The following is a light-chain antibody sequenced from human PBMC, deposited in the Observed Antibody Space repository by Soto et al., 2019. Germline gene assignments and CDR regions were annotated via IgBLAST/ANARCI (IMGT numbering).Light chain of an antibody. Sequence: QSVLTQPPSASGTPGQRVTVSCSGSSSNIGSNYVYWYQQLPGTAPKLLIYRNNQRPSGVPDRFSGSKSGTSASLAISGLRSEDVADYYCAAWDDSLSGRVVFGGGTKLTV. CDR1: SSNIGSNY. CDR3: AAWDDSLSGRVV. CDR2: RNN. V-gene: IGLV1-47*01. J-gene: IGLJ2*01.